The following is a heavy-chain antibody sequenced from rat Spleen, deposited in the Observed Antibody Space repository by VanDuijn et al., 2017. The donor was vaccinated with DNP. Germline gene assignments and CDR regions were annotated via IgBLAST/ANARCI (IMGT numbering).Heavy chain of an antibody. D-gene: IGHD1-4*01. CDR2: INMGSGGT. CDR1: GYTFTSYY. Sequence: QVQLRQSGAEPAKPGSSVKISCKASGYTFTSYYMSWIKQTTGQGLECIGYINMGSGGTNYNEKFKGKATLTGGKSSSTAFMQLSSLTPDDSAVYYCARRRLPYWYFDFWGPGTMVTVSS. CDR3: ARRRLPYWYFDF. J-gene: IGHJ1*01. V-gene: IGHV1-43*01.